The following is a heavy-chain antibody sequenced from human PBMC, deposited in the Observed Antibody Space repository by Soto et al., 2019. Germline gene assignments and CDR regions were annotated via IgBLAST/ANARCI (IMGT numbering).Heavy chain of an antibody. V-gene: IGHV3-23*01. CDR1: GFTFSSYA. CDR2: ISGSGGST. D-gene: IGHD2-15*01. J-gene: IGHJ5*02. Sequence: PGGSLRLSCAASGFTFSSYAMSWVRQAPGKGLEWVSAISGSGGSTYYADSVKGRFTISRDNSKNTLYLQMNSLRAEDTAVYYCASRKGGGVVVAATPGWFDPWGQGTLVTVSS. CDR3: ASRKGGGVVVAATPGWFDP.